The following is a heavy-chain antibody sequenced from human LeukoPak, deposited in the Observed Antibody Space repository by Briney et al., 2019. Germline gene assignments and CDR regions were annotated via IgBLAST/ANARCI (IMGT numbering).Heavy chain of an antibody. CDR2: IYYSGNT. CDR1: GGSIISSSYY. CDR3: ARRPWLVQHPYYYYYMDV. J-gene: IGHJ6*03. D-gene: IGHD6-19*01. V-gene: IGHV4-39*07. Sequence: SETLSLTCTVSGGSIISSSYYWGWIRQPPGKGLEWIGSIYYSGNTDYNPSLKSRVTISVDKSKNQFSLKLSSVTAADTAVYYCARRPWLVQHPYYYYYMDVWGKGTTVTISS.